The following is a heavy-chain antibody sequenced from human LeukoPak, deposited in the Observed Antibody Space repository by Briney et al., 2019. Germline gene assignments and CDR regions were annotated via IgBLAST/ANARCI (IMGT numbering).Heavy chain of an antibody. CDR1: GYSISSGYY. J-gene: IGHJ4*02. Sequence: SETLSLTCAVSGYSISSGYYWGWIRQPPGKGLEWIGSIYHSGSTYYNPSLNSRVTISVDTSKNQFSLKLSSVTAADTAVYYCATTTYYDFWSGYYTPTYFDYWGQGTLVTVSS. D-gene: IGHD3-3*01. CDR2: IYHSGST. CDR3: ATTTYYDFWSGYYTPTYFDY. V-gene: IGHV4-38-2*01.